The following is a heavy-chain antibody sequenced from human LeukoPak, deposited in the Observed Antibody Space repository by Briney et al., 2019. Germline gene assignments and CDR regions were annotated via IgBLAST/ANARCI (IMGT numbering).Heavy chain of an antibody. J-gene: IGHJ4*02. CDR1: GGSISTYH. CDR2: ISDSGST. Sequence: NTSETLSLTCTVSGGSISTYHWSWIRQPPGKGLEWIGYISDSGSTSYNPSLKSRVTISLDTSKNQFSLKLRSVTAADTAVFYCARHLRSAPGPWPWYFDYWGQGTLVAVSS. V-gene: IGHV4-59*08. CDR3: ARHLRSAPGPWPWYFDY. D-gene: IGHD6-13*01.